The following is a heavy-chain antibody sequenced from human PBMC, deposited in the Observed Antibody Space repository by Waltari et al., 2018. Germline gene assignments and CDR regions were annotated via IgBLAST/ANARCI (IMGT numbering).Heavy chain of an antibody. V-gene: IGHV3-7*01. D-gene: IGHD2-15*01. Sequence: EVQLVESGGGLVQPGGSLRLSCAASGFPFSSYWMSWVRQAPGKGLEWVANIRQDGSEKYYVDSVKGRFTISRDNAKNSLYLQMNSLRAEDTAVYYCATVRGLHFDYWGQGTLVTVSS. CDR3: ATVRGLHFDY. CDR1: GFPFSSYW. J-gene: IGHJ4*02. CDR2: IRQDGSEK.